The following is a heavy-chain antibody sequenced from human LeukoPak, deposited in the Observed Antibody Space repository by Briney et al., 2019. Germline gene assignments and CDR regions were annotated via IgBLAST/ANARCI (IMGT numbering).Heavy chain of an antibody. CDR1: GFTFTSSA. Sequence: SVKVSCKASGFTFTSSAMQWVRQARGQRLEWIGWIVVGSGNTNYAQKFQGRVTITRDMSTSTAYMELSSLRSEDTAVYYCAATLLDIVVVPAAAQKGNWFDPWGQGTLVTVSS. J-gene: IGHJ5*02. V-gene: IGHV1-58*02. CDR2: IVVGSGNT. D-gene: IGHD2-2*03. CDR3: AATLLDIVVVPAAAQKGNWFDP.